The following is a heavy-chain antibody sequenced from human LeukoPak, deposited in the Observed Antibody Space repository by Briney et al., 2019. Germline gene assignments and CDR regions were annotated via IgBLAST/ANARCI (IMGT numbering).Heavy chain of an antibody. Sequence: GGSLRLSCAASGFTFSSYWMTWVRQAPGKGLEWVANINPDGSEIYYMDSVKGRFTISRDSAKNSLYLEMNSLRGEDTAVYYCARDYGLAGLFWYFDLWGRGTLVTVSS. CDR2: INPDGSEI. CDR3: ARDYGLAGLFWYFDL. CDR1: GFTFSSYW. J-gene: IGHJ2*01. V-gene: IGHV3-7*03. D-gene: IGHD6-19*01.